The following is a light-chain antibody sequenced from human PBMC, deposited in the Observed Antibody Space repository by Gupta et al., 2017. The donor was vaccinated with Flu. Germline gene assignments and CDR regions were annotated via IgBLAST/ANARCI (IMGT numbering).Light chain of an antibody. CDR3: SSYRASTTQSV. V-gene: IGLV2-14*01. CDR2: EVS. J-gene: IGLJ1*01. CDR1: SIDVGAYNY. Sequence: QSALTQPASVSGSPGQSITISCTGTSIDVGAYNYVSWYQQHPGKAPKLMIYEVSNRPSGVSGRFSGSKSGNTASLTISGLQADDEADYYCSSYRASTTQSVFGTGTKVTVL.